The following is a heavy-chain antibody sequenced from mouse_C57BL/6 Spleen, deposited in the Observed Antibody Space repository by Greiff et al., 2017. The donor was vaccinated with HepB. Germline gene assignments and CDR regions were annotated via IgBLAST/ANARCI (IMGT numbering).Heavy chain of an antibody. CDR3: AREGYFPFYAMDY. CDR1: GYTFTSYW. J-gene: IGHJ4*01. CDR2: IYPGSGST. V-gene: IGHV1-55*01. D-gene: IGHD3-2*02. Sequence: QVQLQQPGAELVKPGASVKMSCKASGYTFTSYWITWVKQRPGQGLEWIGDIYPGSGSTNYNEKFKSKATLTVDTSSSIAYMQLSSLTSEDSAVYYCAREGYFPFYAMDYWGQGTSVTVSS.